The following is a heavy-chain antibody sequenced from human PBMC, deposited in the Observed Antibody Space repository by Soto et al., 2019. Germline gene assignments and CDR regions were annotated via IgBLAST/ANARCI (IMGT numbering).Heavy chain of an antibody. D-gene: IGHD2-15*01. V-gene: IGHV4-39*01. CDR2: IHYTGST. CDR3: ARRECSGGTCSFDP. Sequence: SQTLSLTCTVSGGSISSSNYYRAWIRQPPGKGLEWVGSIHYTGSTYYNPSLKSRVTISVDTSKNQFSLKLTAVSAADTAVYYCARRECSGGTCSFDPWGQGTLVX. J-gene: IGHJ5*02. CDR1: GGSISSSNYY.